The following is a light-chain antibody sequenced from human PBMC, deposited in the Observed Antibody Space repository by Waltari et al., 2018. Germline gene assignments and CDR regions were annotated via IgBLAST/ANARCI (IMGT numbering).Light chain of an antibody. CDR3: LISFSGAEEI. CDR1: TGAVPSGHY. V-gene: IGLV7-46*01. J-gene: IGLJ2*01. Sequence: QAVVTQEPSLTVSPGGTVTLTCGSSTGAVPSGHYPYWLQQKPGQAPRTLIYDTSNKHSWTPVRFSGSLLGGKAALTLSGAQPEDEADYYCLISFSGAEEIFGGGTKLTVL. CDR2: DTS.